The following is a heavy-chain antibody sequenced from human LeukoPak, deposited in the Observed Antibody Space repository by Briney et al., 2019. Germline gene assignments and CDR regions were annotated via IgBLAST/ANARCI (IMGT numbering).Heavy chain of an antibody. CDR2: IYYSGST. D-gene: IGHD1-7*01. CDR3: ARVPGGGTAAN. Sequence: SETLSLTCTVSGGSISSYYWSWIRRPPGKGLEWIGYIYYSGSTNYNPSLKSRVTISVDTSKNQFSLKLSSVTAADTAVYYCARVPGGGTAANWGQGTMVTVSS. CDR1: GGSISSYY. V-gene: IGHV4-59*01. J-gene: IGHJ3*01.